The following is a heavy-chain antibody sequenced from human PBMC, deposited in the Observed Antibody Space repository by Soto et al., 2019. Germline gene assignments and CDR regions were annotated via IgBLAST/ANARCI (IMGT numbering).Heavy chain of an antibody. D-gene: IGHD3-10*01. J-gene: IGHJ4*02. CDR2: ISVDGVNT. CDR1: GGIFHGYG. Sequence: GESLKISCAVPGGIFHGYGMHWVRQAPGKGLEWVSVISVDGVNTQYADSVKGRFTISRDNSKNTLYLQINSLRAEDTAVYYCAKVGSGSYSANSWGQGTLVTVSS. V-gene: IGHV3-23*01. CDR3: AKVGSGSYSANS.